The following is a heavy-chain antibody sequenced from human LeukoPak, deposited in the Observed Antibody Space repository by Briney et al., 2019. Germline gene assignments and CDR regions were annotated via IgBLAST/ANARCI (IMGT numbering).Heavy chain of an antibody. CDR2: INPNSGGT. D-gene: IGHD2-21*02. V-gene: IGHV1-2*02. CDR3: AREGRLGDLYYYGMDV. Sequence: ASVKVSFKASGYTFTGYYMHWVRQAPGQGLEWMGWINPNSGGTNYAQKFQGRVTMTRDTSISTAYMELSRLRSDDTAVYYCAREGRLGDLYYYGMDVWGQGTTVTVSS. CDR1: GYTFTGYY. J-gene: IGHJ6*02.